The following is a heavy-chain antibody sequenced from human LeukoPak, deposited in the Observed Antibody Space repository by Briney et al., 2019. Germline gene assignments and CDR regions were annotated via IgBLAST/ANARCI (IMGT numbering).Heavy chain of an antibody. V-gene: IGHV1-69*04. CDR2: IIPILGIA. CDR3: ARGGASSWYFDY. J-gene: IGHJ4*02. D-gene: IGHD6-13*01. CDR1: GGTFSSYA. Sequence: SVKVSCKASGGTFSSYAISWVRQAPGQGLEWMGRIIPILGIANYAQKFQGRVTITTDKSTSTAYMELSSLRSEDTAVYYCARGGASSWYFDYWGQGTLVTVSS.